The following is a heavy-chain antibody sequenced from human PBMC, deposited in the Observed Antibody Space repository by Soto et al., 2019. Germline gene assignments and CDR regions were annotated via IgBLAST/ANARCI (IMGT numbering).Heavy chain of an antibody. CDR3: AKGLAGTFLYYYYMDV. V-gene: IGHV3-23*01. CDR2: ISGSGGST. D-gene: IGHD6-19*01. CDR1: GFTFSSYA. J-gene: IGHJ6*03. Sequence: EVQLLESGGGLVQPGGSLRLSCAASGFTFSSYAMSWVRQAPGKGLEWVSAISGSGGSTYYADSVKGRFTISRDNSKNTLYLQMNRLRAEDTAVYYCAKGLAGTFLYYYYMDVWGKGTTVTVSS.